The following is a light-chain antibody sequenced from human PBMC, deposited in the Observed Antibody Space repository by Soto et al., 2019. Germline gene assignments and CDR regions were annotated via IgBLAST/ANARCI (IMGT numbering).Light chain of an antibody. CDR2: RNY. V-gene: IGLV1-47*01. Sequence: QSVLTQPPSASGTPGQRVIISCSGSSSNIGDNYIYWYQQVPGTAPKLLIYRNYQRPSGVPDRFSGSKSGTSASLAISGLRSEDEADYYCAAWDDSLSGWVFGGGTQLPS. CDR3: AAWDDSLSGWV. CDR1: SSNIGDNY. J-gene: IGLJ3*02.